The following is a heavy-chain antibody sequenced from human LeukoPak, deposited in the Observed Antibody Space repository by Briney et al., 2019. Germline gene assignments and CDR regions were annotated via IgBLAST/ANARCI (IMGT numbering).Heavy chain of an antibody. CDR1: GFTFSSYS. Sequence: GGSLRLSCAASGFTFSSYSMNWVRQAPGKGLEWVSSISSSSSYIYYADSVKGRFTISRDNAKNSLYLQMNSLRAEDTAVYYCARSPSAVVAHYYYYMDVWGKGTTVTVSS. CDR3: ARSPSAVVAHYYYYMDV. CDR2: ISSSSSYI. V-gene: IGHV3-21*01. J-gene: IGHJ6*03. D-gene: IGHD6-19*01.